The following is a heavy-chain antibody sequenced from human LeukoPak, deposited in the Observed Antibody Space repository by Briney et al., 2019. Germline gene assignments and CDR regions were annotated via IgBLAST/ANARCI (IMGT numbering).Heavy chain of an antibody. CDR3: ARVVWSGYAWFDP. CDR1: GGSISSYY. V-gene: IGHV4-59*01. J-gene: IGHJ5*02. CDR2: IYYSGST. D-gene: IGHD3-3*01. Sequence: SETLSLTCTVSGGSISSYYWSWTRQPPGKGLEWIGYIYYSGSTNYNPSLKSRVTISVDTSKSQFSLKLSSVTAADTAVYYCARVVWSGYAWFDPWGQGTLVTVSS.